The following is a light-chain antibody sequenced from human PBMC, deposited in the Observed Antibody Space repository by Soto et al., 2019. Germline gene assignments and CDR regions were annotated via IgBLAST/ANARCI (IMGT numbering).Light chain of an antibody. V-gene: IGKV3-15*01. CDR2: GAS. J-gene: IGKJ1*01. CDR3: QQYNNWPPWT. Sequence: EIILTQSPDTLSLSPGERASLSCRASQSVSSNLAWYQQKLGQAPRLLIYGASTRATGIPARFSGSGSGTEFTLTISSLQSEDFAVYYCQQYNNWPPWTFGQGTKVDIK. CDR1: QSVSSN.